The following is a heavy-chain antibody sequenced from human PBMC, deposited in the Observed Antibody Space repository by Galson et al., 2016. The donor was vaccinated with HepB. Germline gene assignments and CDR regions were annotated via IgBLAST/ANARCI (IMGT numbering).Heavy chain of an antibody. J-gene: IGHJ6*02. D-gene: IGHD4-23*01. CDR3: ARDEWQLGPWYYSMDV. CDR2: IQNPGST. Sequence: ETLSLTCTVSSGSVSSGGYYWSWVRQSPGKGLEWIGYIQNPGSTNYNPSLKGRVTISIDRSKNQFFLELTSVTAADTAVYYCARDEWQLGPWYYSMDVWGQGTTVTVSS. CDR1: SGSVSSGGYY. V-gene: IGHV4-61*08.